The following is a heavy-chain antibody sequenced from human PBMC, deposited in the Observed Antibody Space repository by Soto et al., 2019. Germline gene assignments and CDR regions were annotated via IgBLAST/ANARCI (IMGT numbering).Heavy chain of an antibody. J-gene: IGHJ4*02. CDR3: ARGPRNWGVDY. CDR1: AYTFTSYD. D-gene: IGHD7-27*01. CDR2: MNPNNGNT. Sequence: QVQLVQSGAEVKKPGASVKVSCKAAAYTFTSYDVNWVRQATGQDLEWMGWMNPNNGNTAYAQKFQGRVTMTRDTSKSTAFMELSSLTSEDTAVYYCARGPRNWGVDYWGQGTLVTVSS. V-gene: IGHV1-8*01.